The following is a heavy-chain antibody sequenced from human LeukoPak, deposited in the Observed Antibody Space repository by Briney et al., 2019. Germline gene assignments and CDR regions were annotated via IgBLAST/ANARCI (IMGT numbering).Heavy chain of an antibody. Sequence: XXXLXXTVXXGXXXSGXXXXSXIRQHPGXGLEXIGYIYYSGSTYYNPSLKSRVTISVDTSKNQFSLKLSSVTAADTAVYYCARAGLDTAMVTPFDYWGQGTLVTVSS. CDR3: ARAGLDTAMVTPFDY. CDR2: IYYSGST. CDR1: XGXXXSGXXX. V-gene: IGHV4-31*03. D-gene: IGHD5-18*01. J-gene: IGHJ4*02.